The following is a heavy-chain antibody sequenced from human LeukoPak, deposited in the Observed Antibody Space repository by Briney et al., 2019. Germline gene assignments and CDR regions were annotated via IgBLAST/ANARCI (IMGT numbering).Heavy chain of an antibody. J-gene: IGHJ4*02. D-gene: IGHD3-3*01. V-gene: IGHV3-30-3*01. CDR2: ISYDGRQK. CDR1: GFTFSEYA. Sequence: GGSLRLSCAASGFTFSEYAMHWVRQAPGKGLEWVAVISYDGRQKYYGDSVKGRFTISRDNPKNTLYLQMNSLRDDDTAVYYCARVSLERLTSGYFDNWGQGTLVTVSP. CDR3: ARVSLERLTSGYFDN.